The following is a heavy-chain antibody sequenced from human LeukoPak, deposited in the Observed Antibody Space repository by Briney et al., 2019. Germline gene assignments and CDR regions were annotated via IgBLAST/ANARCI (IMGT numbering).Heavy chain of an antibody. CDR3: ATCGTSSCRNFDY. D-gene: IGHD4-23*01. Sequence: GGSLRLSCSASGFTFNDYYMTWIRQAPGKGLEWVSYIRGDATSIYYADSVKGRFTISRDNAKSSLYLQMNSLRAEDTAVYYCATCGTSSCRNFDYWGQGTLVTVSS. V-gene: IGHV3-11*01. CDR2: IRGDATSI. CDR1: GFTFNDYY. J-gene: IGHJ4*02.